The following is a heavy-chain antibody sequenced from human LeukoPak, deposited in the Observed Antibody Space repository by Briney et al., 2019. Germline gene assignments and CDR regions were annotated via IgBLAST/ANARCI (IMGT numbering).Heavy chain of an antibody. J-gene: IGHJ6*02. CDR1: GGSISSYY. Sequence: SETLSLTCTVSGGSISSYYWSWIRQPPGKGLEWIGYIYYSGSTNYNPSLKSRVTISVDTSKNQFSLKLSSVTAADTAVYYCARARAVAANYYYYGMDVWGQGTTVTASS. D-gene: IGHD6-19*01. CDR2: IYYSGST. V-gene: IGHV4-59*01. CDR3: ARARAVAANYYYYGMDV.